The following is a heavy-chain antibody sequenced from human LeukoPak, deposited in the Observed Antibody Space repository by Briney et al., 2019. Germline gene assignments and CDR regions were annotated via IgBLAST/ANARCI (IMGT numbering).Heavy chain of an antibody. CDR1: GYTLTELS. CDR3: ATVKYSSSSDGYNWFDP. CDR2: FDPEDGET. J-gene: IGHJ5*02. V-gene: IGHV1-24*01. D-gene: IGHD6-6*01. Sequence: GASVKVSCKVSGYTLTELSMHWVRQAPGEGLEWMGGFDPEDGETIYARKFQGRVTMTEDTSTDIAYMELSSLRSEDTAVYYCATVKYSSSSDGYNWFDPWGQGTLVTVSS.